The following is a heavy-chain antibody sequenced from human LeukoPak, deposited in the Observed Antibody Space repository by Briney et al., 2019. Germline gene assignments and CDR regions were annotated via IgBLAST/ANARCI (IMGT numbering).Heavy chain of an antibody. CDR2: ISYDGSNK. D-gene: IGHD6-19*01. CDR3: ARVSIAVAGLPIDY. V-gene: IGHV3-30*03. Sequence: GGSLRPSCAASGFTVSSNYMSWVRQAPGKGLEWVAVISYDGSNKYYADSVKGRFTISRDNSKNTLYLQMNSLRAEDTAVYYCARVSIAVAGLPIDYWGQGTLVTVSS. CDR1: GFTVSSNY. J-gene: IGHJ4*02.